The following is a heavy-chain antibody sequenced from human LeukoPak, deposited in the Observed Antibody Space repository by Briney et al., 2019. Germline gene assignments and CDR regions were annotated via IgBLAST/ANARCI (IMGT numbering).Heavy chain of an antibody. CDR1: SDSISSHY. CDR3: ARHALDDYVWGSFPSGGAFDI. Sequence: SETLSLTCTVSSDSISSHYWGWIRQPAGKGLEWIGRIYTNGRTNYNPSLRSRLTMSVDTSKNLFSLKLTSVTAADTAVYYCARHALDDYVWGSFPSGGAFDIWGQGTMVTVSS. V-gene: IGHV4-4*07. D-gene: IGHD3-16*01. CDR2: IYTNGRT. J-gene: IGHJ3*02.